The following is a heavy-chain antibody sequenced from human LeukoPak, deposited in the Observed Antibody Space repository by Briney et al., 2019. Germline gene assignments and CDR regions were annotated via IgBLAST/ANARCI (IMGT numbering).Heavy chain of an antibody. CDR3: AREGGGDAFDI. V-gene: IGHV3-53*01. J-gene: IGHJ3*02. Sequence: PGGSLRLSCAASDFTVSSNYMSWVRQAPGKGLEWVSVIYSGGSTYYADSVKGRFTISRDNSKNTLYLQMNSLRAEDTAVYYCAREGGGDAFDIWGQGTMVTVSS. CDR2: IYSGGST. D-gene: IGHD3-16*01. CDR1: DFTVSSNY.